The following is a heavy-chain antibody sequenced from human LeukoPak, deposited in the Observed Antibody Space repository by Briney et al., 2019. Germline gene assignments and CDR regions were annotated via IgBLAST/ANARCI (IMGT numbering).Heavy chain of an antibody. CDR2: ISGSGGST. Sequence: GGSLRLSCAASGFTFSSYAMSWVRQAPGKGLEWVSAISGSGGSTYCADSVKGRFTISRDNSKNTLYLQMNSLRAEDTAVYYCARVLIWTYGSGNYYKGAFDIWGQGTMVTVFS. CDR3: ARVLIWTYGSGNYYKGAFDI. J-gene: IGHJ3*02. D-gene: IGHD3-10*01. CDR1: GFTFSSYA. V-gene: IGHV3-23*01.